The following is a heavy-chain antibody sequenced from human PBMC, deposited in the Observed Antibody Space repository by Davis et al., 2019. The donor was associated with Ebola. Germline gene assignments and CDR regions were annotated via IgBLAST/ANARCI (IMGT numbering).Heavy chain of an antibody. CDR1: GLSVSGAW. Sequence: GGSLRLSCAASGLSVSGAWMGWVRQAPGKGLEPIGRIKDKIYYGAIDYAAPVKGRFTISRDESKNTVSLRMDSLKTEDTGVYFCTTDRGLEARPLFDWWGQGTLVTVSS. CDR3: TTDRGLEARPLFDW. D-gene: IGHD6-6*01. J-gene: IGHJ4*02. V-gene: IGHV3-15*01. CDR2: IKDKIYYGAI.